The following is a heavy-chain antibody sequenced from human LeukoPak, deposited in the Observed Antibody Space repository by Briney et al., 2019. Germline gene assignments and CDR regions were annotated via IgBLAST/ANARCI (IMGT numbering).Heavy chain of an antibody. D-gene: IGHD6-6*01. J-gene: IGHJ4*02. CDR3: ARRHVEYSSSSDPYYFDY. V-gene: IGHV4-34*01. Sequence: SETLSLTCTVSGGSISGYYWSWIRQPPGKGLEWIGEINHSGSTNYNPSLKSRVTISVDTSKNQFSLKLSSVTAADTAVYYCARRHVEYSSSSDPYYFDYWGQGTLVTVSS. CDR2: INHSGST. CDR1: GGSISGYY.